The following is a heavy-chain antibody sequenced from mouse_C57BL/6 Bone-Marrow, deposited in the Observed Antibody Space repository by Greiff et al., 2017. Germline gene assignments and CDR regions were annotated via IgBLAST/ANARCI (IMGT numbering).Heavy chain of an antibody. Sequence: VQLQQPGAELVKPGASVKLSCKASGYTFTSYWMQWVKQRPGQGLEWLGESDPSDSYTNYKQKFKGKATLTVDTSSSTAYMQRSSLTSEDSAVYYCARRGTGSFAYWGQGTLVTVSA. CDR2: SDPSDSYT. CDR3: ARRGTGSFAY. J-gene: IGHJ3*01. D-gene: IGHD4-1*01. CDR1: GYTFTSYW. V-gene: IGHV1-50*01.